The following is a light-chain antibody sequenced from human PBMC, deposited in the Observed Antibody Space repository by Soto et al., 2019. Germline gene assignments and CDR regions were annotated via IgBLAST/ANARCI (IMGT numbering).Light chain of an antibody. CDR3: QSYDSSLSGYVV. J-gene: IGLJ2*01. CDR1: SSNIGAGYD. Sequence: QSVLTQPPSVSGAPGQRVTISCTGSSSNIGAGYDVHWYQQLPGTAPKLLIYGNSNRPSGVPDRFSGSKSGTSASMAITGLQAEDEADYDCQSYDSSLSGYVVFGGGTKLTVL. V-gene: IGLV1-40*01. CDR2: GNS.